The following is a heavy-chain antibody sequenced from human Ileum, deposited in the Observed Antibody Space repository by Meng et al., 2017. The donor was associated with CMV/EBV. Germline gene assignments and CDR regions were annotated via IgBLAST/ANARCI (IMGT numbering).Heavy chain of an antibody. CDR1: GFIFSDYY. CDR3: AKELGAGKWYFDL. D-gene: IGHD1-26*01. V-gene: IGHV3-23*04. CDR2: ISSSGSNT. Sequence: VRRVESGGDLVQPGGSMGTSCTAYGFIFSDYYMDWVSRAPGKGLEWVSTISSSGSNTYYADSVKGRFTVSRDNSKNTLSLQLNSLRAEDTAVYYCAKELGAGKWYFDLWGRGTLVTVSS. J-gene: IGHJ2*01.